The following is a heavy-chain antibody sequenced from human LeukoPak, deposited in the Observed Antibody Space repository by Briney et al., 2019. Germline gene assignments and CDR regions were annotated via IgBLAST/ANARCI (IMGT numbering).Heavy chain of an antibody. D-gene: IGHD5-24*01. V-gene: IGHV3-53*01. CDR2: IYSGGST. CDR3: AINFEMAYYAY. Sequence: GGSLRLSCAAPGFTVSSNYMSWVRQAPGKGLEWVSVIYSGGSTYYADSVKGRFTISRDNSKNTPYLQMNSLRAEDTAVYYCAINFEMAYYAYWGQGTLVTVSS. CDR1: GFTVSSNY. J-gene: IGHJ4*02.